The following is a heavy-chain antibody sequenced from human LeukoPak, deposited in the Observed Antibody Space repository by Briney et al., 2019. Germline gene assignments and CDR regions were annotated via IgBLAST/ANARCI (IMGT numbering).Heavy chain of an antibody. J-gene: IGHJ4*02. CDR1: GGSFSGYY. D-gene: IGHD2-8*02. CDR2: INHSGST. Sequence: RASETLSLTCAVYGGSFSGYYWSWIRQPPGKGLEWIGEINHSGSTNYNPSLKSRVTISVDTSKNQFSLKLSSVTAADTAVYYCARGYGWVRGSDYWGQGTLVTVSS. CDR3: ARGYGWVRGSDY. V-gene: IGHV4-34*01.